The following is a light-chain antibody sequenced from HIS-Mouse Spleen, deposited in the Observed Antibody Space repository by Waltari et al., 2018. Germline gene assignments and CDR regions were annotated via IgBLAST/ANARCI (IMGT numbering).Light chain of an antibody. CDR2: DAS. V-gene: IGLV3-21*02. CDR3: QVWDSSSDHYV. CDR1: NIGSKS. J-gene: IGLJ1*01. Sequence: SYVLTQPPSVSVAPGQTARITCGGNNIGSKSVHRYQQKPGQAPVLVVYDASERPSGIPGRFSGSNSGNKATLTISRVEAGDEADYYCQVWDSSSDHYVFGTGTKVTVL.